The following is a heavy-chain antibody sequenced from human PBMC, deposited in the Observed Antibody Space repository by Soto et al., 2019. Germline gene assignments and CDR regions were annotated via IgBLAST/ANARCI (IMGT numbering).Heavy chain of an antibody. D-gene: IGHD3-10*01. CDR1: GGSISSGGYY. CDR3: ARDAITMARGVMEAWFDP. CDR2: IYYSGST. Sequence: QVQLQESGPGLVKPSQTLSLTCTVSGGSISSGGYYWSWIRQHPGKGLEWIGYIYYSGSTYYNPSLKSRVTISVDTSKNQFSLKLSSVTAADTAVYYCARDAITMARGVMEAWFDPWGQGTLVTVSS. V-gene: IGHV4-31*03. J-gene: IGHJ5*02.